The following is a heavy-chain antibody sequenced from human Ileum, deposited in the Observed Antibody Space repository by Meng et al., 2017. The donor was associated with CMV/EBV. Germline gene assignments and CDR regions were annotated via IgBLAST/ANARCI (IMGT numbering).Heavy chain of an antibody. CDR1: LRAYGVG. Sequence: LRAYGVGVGWIRKPPGKGLEWLALIYWDDDKRYSPALESRLTITKDTSKTQVVLTMTNMDPVDTATYYCAHRLRVRGGGYWNGGYFASWGQGTLVTVSS. CDR2: IYWDDDK. D-gene: IGHD1-1*01. V-gene: IGHV2-5*02. CDR3: AHRLRVRGGGYWNGGYFAS. J-gene: IGHJ4*02.